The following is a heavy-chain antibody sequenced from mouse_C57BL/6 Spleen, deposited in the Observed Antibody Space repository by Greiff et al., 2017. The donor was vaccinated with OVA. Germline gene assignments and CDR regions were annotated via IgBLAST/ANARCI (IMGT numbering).Heavy chain of an antibody. D-gene: IGHD1-1*01. CDR3: AITTVVVPFDY. CDR1: GYTFTDYY. CDR2: IGPGSGST. V-gene: IGHV1-77*01. Sequence: VKVVESGAELVKPGASVKISCKASGYTFTDYYINWVKQRPGQGLEWIGKIGPGSGSTYYNEKFKGKATLTADKSSSTAYMQLSSLTSEDSAVYFCAITTVVVPFDYWGQGTTLTVSS. J-gene: IGHJ2*01.